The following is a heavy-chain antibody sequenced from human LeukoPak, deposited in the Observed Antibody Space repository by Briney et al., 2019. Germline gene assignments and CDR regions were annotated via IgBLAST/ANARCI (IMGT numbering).Heavy chain of an antibody. CDR3: ARGGGSYDTKYLQH. V-gene: IGHV3-30-3*01. CDR2: ISYDGSNK. D-gene: IGHD1-26*01. Sequence: QTGGSLRLSCAASGFTFSSYAMHWVRQAPGKGLEWVAVISYDGSNKYYADFVKGRFTISRDNSKNTLYLQMNSLRAEDTAVYYCARGGGSYDTKYLQHWGQGTLVTVSS. CDR1: GFTFSSYA. J-gene: IGHJ1*01.